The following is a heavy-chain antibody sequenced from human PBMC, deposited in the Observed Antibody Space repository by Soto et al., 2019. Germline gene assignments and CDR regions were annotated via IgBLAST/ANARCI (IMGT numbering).Heavy chain of an antibody. Sequence: ASGKVYCQAYGYTLTSYYMHLVRQAPGQGLEWMGIINPSGGGTSYAQKFQGRVTMTRDTSTSTVYMELSSLRSEDTALYYCARDRESSSSGSWFDPWGQGTLVTVSS. V-gene: IGHV1-46*01. J-gene: IGHJ5*02. CDR2: INPSGGGT. D-gene: IGHD6-6*01. CDR3: ARDRESSSSGSWFDP. CDR1: GYTLTSYY.